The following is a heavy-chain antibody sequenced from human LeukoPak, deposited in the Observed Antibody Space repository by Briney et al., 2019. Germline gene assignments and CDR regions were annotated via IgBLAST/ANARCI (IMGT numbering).Heavy chain of an antibody. J-gene: IGHJ6*03. V-gene: IGHV4-59*01. CDR3: ARVLVAGNTGYYMDV. CDR2: VHYSGST. D-gene: IGHD6-19*01. Sequence: PSETLSLTCTVSGGSISSYYWSWIRQPPGGGLECIGYVHYSGSTNYNPSLKSRVTISVDTSKNQFSLKLSSVTAADTAVYHCARVLVAGNTGYYMDVWGKGITVTVSS. CDR1: GGSISSYY.